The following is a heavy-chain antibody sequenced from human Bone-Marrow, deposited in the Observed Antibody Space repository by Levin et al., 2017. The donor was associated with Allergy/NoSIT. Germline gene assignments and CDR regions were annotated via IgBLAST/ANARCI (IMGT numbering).Heavy chain of an antibody. CDR3: ATGTTGTTVWFDP. V-gene: IGHV1-18*01. CDR2: ISAYNGNT. CDR1: GYTFTSYG. D-gene: IGHD1-1*01. Sequence: KSGESLKISCKASGYTFTSYGISWVRQAPGQGLEWMGWISAYNGNTNYAQKLQGRVTMTTDTSTSTAYMELRSLRSDDTAVYYCATGTTGTTVWFDPWGQGTLVTVSS. J-gene: IGHJ5*02.